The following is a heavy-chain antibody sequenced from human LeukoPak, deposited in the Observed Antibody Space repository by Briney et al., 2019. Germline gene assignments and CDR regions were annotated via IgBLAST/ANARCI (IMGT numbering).Heavy chain of an antibody. CDR3: AREVVVVVAANYYYYGMDV. Sequence: SETLSLTCTVSGGSISSYYWSWIRQPAGKGLEWIGRIYTSGSTNYNPSLKSRVTMSVDTSKNQFSLKLSSVTAADTAVYYCAREVVVVVAANYYYYGMDVWGQGTTVTVSS. D-gene: IGHD2-15*01. CDR2: IYTSGST. J-gene: IGHJ6*02. CDR1: GGSISSYY. V-gene: IGHV4-4*07.